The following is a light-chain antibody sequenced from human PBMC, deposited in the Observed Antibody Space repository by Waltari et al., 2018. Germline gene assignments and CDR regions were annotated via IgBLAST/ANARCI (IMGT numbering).Light chain of an antibody. V-gene: IGKV3-15*01. J-gene: IGKJ1*01. CDR2: GAS. CDR1: QSVSSN. Sequence: EIVMTQSPATLSVSPGERATLSCRASQSVSSNLAWYQQKPGQAPRFLIYGASSRATGIPALFSGSGSGTEFTLTISSLQSEDFAVYYCQQYNNWPRTFGQGTKVEIK. CDR3: QQYNNWPRT.